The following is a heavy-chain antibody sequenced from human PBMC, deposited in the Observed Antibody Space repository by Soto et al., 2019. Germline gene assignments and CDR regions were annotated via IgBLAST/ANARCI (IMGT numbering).Heavy chain of an antibody. CDR3: ARGQLLAPPRAYFQH. J-gene: IGHJ1*01. Sequence: QVQLQESGPGLVKPSQTLSLTCTVSGGSISSGDYYWSWIRQPPGKGLEWIGYIYYSGSTYHNPSLKSRVTISVDPSQHQLSLQLSSVTAADTAVYYCARGQLLAPPRAYFQHCGQGTLVTVSS. CDR1: GGSISSGDYY. D-gene: IGHD6-6*01. CDR2: IYYSGST. V-gene: IGHV4-30-4*01.